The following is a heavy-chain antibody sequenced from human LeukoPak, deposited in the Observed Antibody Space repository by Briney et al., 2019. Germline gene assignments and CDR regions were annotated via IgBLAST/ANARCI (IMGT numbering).Heavy chain of an antibody. CDR1: GGSISSYY. CDR2: IYYSGST. D-gene: IGHD3-10*01. V-gene: IGHV4-59*12. Sequence: SETLSLTCTVSGGSISSYYWSWIRQPPGKGLEWIGYIYYSGSTYYNPSLKSRVTISVDTSKNQFSLKLSSVTAADTAVYYCARDRAITMVRGVPFDYWGQGTLVTVSS. J-gene: IGHJ4*02. CDR3: ARDRAITMVRGVPFDY.